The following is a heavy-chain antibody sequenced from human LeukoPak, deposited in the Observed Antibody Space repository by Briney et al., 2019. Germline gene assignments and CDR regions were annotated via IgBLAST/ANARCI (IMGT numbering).Heavy chain of an antibody. V-gene: IGHV3-69-1*01. CDR3: PRYYFGSGNYRTFER. Sequence: GGSLRLSCAASGFIFSDFNMNWVRQAPGKGLEWVSNISNTGVTHYADSVKGRLSISRDSAKNSKYLQIYSLRDEDTAVYYCPRYYFGSGNYRTFERWGQGTLVIVSS. J-gene: IGHJ4*02. CDR2: ISNTGVT. D-gene: IGHD3-10*01. CDR1: GFIFSDFN.